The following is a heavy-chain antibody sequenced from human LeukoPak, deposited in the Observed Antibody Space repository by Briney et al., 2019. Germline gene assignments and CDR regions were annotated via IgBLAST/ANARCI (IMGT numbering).Heavy chain of an antibody. CDR3: ARDPYSSTWSYGMDV. D-gene: IGHD6-6*01. J-gene: IGHJ6*02. CDR2: IKQDGSEE. Sequence: GSLRLSCAASGFTFSSYWMSWVRQAPGKGLEWVANIKQDGSEEVYVDSVKGRFTISRDNAKNSLFLQMNTLRAEDTAVYYCARDPYSSTWSYGMDVWGQGTTVTVSS. V-gene: IGHV3-7*05. CDR1: GFTFSSYW.